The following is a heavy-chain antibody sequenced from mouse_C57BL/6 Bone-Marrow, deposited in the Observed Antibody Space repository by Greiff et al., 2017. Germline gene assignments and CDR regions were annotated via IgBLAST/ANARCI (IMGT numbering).Heavy chain of an antibody. J-gene: IGHJ3*01. CDR2: IDPSDSYT. V-gene: IGHV1-59*01. Sequence: QVQLQQPGAELVRPGTSVKLSCKASGYPFTSYWMHWVKQRPGQGLEGIGVIDPSDSYTHYNQKFKGKATLTVDTSSSTAYMQLSSLTSEDSAVYYCARSYYGNHGGFAYGGQGTLVTVSA. D-gene: IGHD2-1*01. CDR1: GYPFTSYW. CDR3: ARSYYGNHGGFAY.